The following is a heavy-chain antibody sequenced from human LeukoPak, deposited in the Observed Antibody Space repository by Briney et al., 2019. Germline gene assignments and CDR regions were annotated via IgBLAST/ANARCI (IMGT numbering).Heavy chain of an antibody. Sequence: ASVKVSCTASGYTFTSYDINWVRQATGQGLEWMGWMNPNSGNTGYAQKFQGRVTMTRNTSISTAYMELSSLRSEDTAVYYCARDASYYYGSGSYTYAFDIWGQGTMVTVSS. J-gene: IGHJ3*02. CDR2: MNPNSGNT. V-gene: IGHV1-8*01. D-gene: IGHD3-10*01. CDR1: GYTFTSYD. CDR3: ARDASYYYGSGSYTYAFDI.